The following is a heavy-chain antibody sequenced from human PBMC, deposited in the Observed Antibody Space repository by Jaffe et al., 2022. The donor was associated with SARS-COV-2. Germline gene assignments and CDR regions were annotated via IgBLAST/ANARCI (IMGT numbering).Heavy chain of an antibody. CDR2: IDYNGNT. Sequence: QVQLQESGPGLVKPSETLSLTCTVSGGYIISGGYFSNWVRQHPGKGLEWIGYIDYNGNTIYNPSLKSRVTISVDTSKNQFSLKLNSVTAADTAVYYCVRDNDASGIGSFEYWGQGTLVTVSS. CDR1: GGYIISGGYF. CDR3: VRDNDASGIGSFEY. D-gene: IGHD3-10*01. V-gene: IGHV4-31*03. J-gene: IGHJ4*02.